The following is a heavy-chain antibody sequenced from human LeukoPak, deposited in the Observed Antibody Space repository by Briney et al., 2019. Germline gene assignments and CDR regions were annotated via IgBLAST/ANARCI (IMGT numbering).Heavy chain of an antibody. Sequence: GGSLRLSCAASGFTFSDYYMSWIRQAPGKGLEWVSYISSSGSTIYYADSVKGRFTISSDNAKNSLYLQMNSLRAEDTAVYYCARVSVQRGVNIVVPWGQGTLVTVSS. CDR2: ISSSGSTI. CDR1: GFTFSDYY. CDR3: ARVSVQRGVNIVVP. D-gene: IGHD2-2*01. J-gene: IGHJ5*02. V-gene: IGHV3-11*01.